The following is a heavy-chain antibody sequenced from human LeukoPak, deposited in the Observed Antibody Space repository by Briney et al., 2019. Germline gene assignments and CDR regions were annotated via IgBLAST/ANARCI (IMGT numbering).Heavy chain of an antibody. J-gene: IGHJ4*02. V-gene: IGHV4-34*01. CDR1: GGSFSGYY. CDR3: ARGRSYGV. D-gene: IGHD5-18*01. Sequence: PSETLSLTCAVYGGSFSGYYWSWIRQPPGKGLEWIGEINHSGSTNYNPSLKSRVTISVDTSKNQFSLKLSSVTAADTAVYYCARGRSYGVWGQGTLVTVSP. CDR2: INHSGST.